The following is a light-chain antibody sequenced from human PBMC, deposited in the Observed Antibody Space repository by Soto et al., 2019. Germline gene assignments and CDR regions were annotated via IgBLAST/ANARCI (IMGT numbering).Light chain of an antibody. Sequence: QSVLTQPRSVSGSPGQSVTISCTGASTEVGAYNYFSWYQQHPGKAPKLMIYDVIKRPSGVPDRFSGSKSGNTASLTISGLQAEDEADYYCCSYAHSPVVFGGGTQLTVL. J-gene: IGLJ2*01. V-gene: IGLV2-11*01. CDR2: DVI. CDR1: STEVGAYNY. CDR3: CSYAHSPVV.